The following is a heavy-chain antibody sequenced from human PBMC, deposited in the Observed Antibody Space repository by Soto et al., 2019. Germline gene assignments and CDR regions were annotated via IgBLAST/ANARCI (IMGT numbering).Heavy chain of an antibody. J-gene: IGHJ4*02. CDR3: ARDLRITIFGVLTPFDY. D-gene: IGHD3-3*01. Sequence: GGSLRLSCAASGFTFSSYEMNWVRQAPGKGLEWVSYISSSGNTIYYADSVKGRFTISRDNADNSLFLQMKSLRVEDTAVYYCARDLRITIFGVLTPFDYWGQGTLVTVSS. V-gene: IGHV3-48*03. CDR2: ISSSGNTI. CDR1: GFTFSSYE.